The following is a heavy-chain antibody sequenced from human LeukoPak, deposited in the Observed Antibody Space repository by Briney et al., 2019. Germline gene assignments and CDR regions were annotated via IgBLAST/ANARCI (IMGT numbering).Heavy chain of an antibody. V-gene: IGHV3-23*01. Sequence: GGSLRLSCAASGFTFSSYAMSWVRQAPGKGLEWVSAISGSGGSTYYADSVKGRFTISRDNSKNTLYLQMNSLRAEDTAVYYCAKAPQMIVVVNRYFDYWGQGTLVTVSS. CDR1: GFTFSSYA. CDR3: AKAPQMIVVVNRYFDY. J-gene: IGHJ4*02. D-gene: IGHD3-22*01. CDR2: ISGSGGST.